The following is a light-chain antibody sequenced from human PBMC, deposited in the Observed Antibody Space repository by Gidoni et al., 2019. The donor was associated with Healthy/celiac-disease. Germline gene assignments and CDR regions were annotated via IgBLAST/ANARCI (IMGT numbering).Light chain of an antibody. V-gene: IGKV1-33*01. CDR1: QDISNY. CDR3: QQYDNRPT. J-gene: IGKJ1*01. CDR2: DAS. Sequence: DIQMTPSPSSLSASVGDRVTITCQASQDISNYLNWDQQKPGKAPKLLIYDASNLETGVPSRFSGSGSGTDFTFTISSLQPEDIATYYCQQYDNRPTFGQGTKVEIK.